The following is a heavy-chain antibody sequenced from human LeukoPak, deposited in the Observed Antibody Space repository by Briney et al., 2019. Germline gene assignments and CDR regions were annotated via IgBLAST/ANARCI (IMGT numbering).Heavy chain of an antibody. CDR1: GFSFNEYG. CDR2: IWYDGSYQ. V-gene: IGHV3-33*06. CDR3: AKGQKPRWLQMGGP. Sequence: QPGRSLTLSCAASGFSFNEYGMHWVRQAPGKGLEWVGVIWYDGSYQHYADSVKGRFTISRDNSKNTQYLQMSSLRAEDTAVYYCAKGQKPRWLQMGGPWGQGTLVTVSS. J-gene: IGHJ5*02. D-gene: IGHD5-24*01.